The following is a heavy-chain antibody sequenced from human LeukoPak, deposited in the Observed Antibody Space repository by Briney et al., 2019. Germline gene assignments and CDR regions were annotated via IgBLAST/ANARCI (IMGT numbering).Heavy chain of an antibody. CDR1: GGSISSGDYY. J-gene: IGHJ6*02. CDR2: IYYSGST. V-gene: IGHV4-30-4*01. Sequence: SETLSLTCTVSGGSISSGDYYWSWIRQPPGKGLEWIGYIYYSGSTYYNPSLKSRVTISVDMSKNQFSLKLSSVTAADTAVYYCARDGRYFDWLLSSYYYYGMDVWGQGTTVTVSS. CDR3: ARDGRYFDWLLSSYYYYGMDV. D-gene: IGHD3-9*01.